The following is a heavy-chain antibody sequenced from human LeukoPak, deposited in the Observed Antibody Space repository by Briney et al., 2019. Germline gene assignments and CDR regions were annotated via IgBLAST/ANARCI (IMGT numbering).Heavy chain of an antibody. J-gene: IGHJ4*02. Sequence: GGSLRLSCAASGFTFSSYGMHWVRQAPGKGLEWVAVISYDGSNEYYADSVKGRFTISRDNSKNTLYLQMNSLRAEDTAVYYCARWSVEPQKSSFDYWGQGTLVTVSS. D-gene: IGHD1-1*01. CDR2: ISYDGSNE. CDR3: ARWSVEPQKSSFDY. CDR1: GFTFSSYG. V-gene: IGHV3-30*03.